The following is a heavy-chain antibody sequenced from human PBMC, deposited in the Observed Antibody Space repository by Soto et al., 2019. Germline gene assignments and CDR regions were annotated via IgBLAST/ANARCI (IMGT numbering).Heavy chain of an antibody. J-gene: IGHJ6*02. Sequence: GESLKISCKGSGYSFTSYWISWLRQMPGKGLEWMGRIDPSDSYTNYSPSFQGHVTISADKSISTAYLQWSSLKASDTAMYYCARGTVTTDYYYGMDVWGQGTTVTVSS. D-gene: IGHD4-4*01. CDR1: GYSFTSYW. CDR3: ARGTVTTDYYYGMDV. V-gene: IGHV5-10-1*01. CDR2: IDPSDSYT.